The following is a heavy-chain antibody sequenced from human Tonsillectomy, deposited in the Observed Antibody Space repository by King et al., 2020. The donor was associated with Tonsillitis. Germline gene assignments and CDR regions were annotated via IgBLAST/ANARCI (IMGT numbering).Heavy chain of an antibody. D-gene: IGHD6-13*01. J-gene: IGHJ4*02. CDR3: ARVGGNSSSWYYFEY. CDR1: GFTFSSYG. V-gene: IGHV3-30*02. Sequence: VQLVESGGGVVQPGGSLRLSCAASGFTFSSYGMHWVRQAPGKGLEWVAFLRYDDSNKYYADSVKGRFTISRDNSKNTLYLQMNSLRADDTAIYYCARVGGNSSSWYYFEYWGQGTLVTVSS. CDR2: LRYDDSNK.